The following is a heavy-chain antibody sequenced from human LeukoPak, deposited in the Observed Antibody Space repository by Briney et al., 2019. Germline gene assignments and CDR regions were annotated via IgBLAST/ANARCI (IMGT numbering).Heavy chain of an antibody. CDR3: ARHKPTGSYPLEL. V-gene: IGHV4-59*08. CDR2: IYYSGST. D-gene: IGHD3-10*01. J-gene: IGHJ4*02. Sequence: SGTLSLTCTVSGGSISSYYWSWIRQPPGKGLEWIGYIYYSGSTNYNPSLKSRVTISVDTSKNQFSLKLSSVTAADTAVYYCARHKPTGSYPLELWGQGTLVTVSS. CDR1: GGSISSYY.